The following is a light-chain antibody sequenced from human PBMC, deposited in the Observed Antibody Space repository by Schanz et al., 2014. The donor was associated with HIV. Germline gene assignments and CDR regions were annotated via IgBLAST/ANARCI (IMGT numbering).Light chain of an antibody. J-gene: IGLJ3*02. CDR2: GNN. V-gene: IGLV1-40*01. CDR3: QSYDNTLSGWV. CDR1: SSNIWAGYD. Sequence: QSVLTQPPSVSGAPGQRVTISCTGSSSNIWAGYDVHWYKQLPETAPKLLMFGNNNRPSGVPDRYSGSKSDTSASLAITGLQAADEADYYCQSYDNTLSGWVFGGGTKLTVL.